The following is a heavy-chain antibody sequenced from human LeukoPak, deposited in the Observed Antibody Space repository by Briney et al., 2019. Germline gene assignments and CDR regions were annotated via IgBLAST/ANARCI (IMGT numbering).Heavy chain of an antibody. Sequence: SETLSLTCAVYGGSFSGYYWSWIRQPPGKGLEWIGEINHSGSTNYNPSLKSRVTISVDTSKNQFSLKLSSVTAADTAVYYCARVRAYYDSWSGQSEQDYWGQGTLVTVSS. CDR2: INHSGST. CDR3: ARVRAYYDSWSGQSEQDY. J-gene: IGHJ4*02. V-gene: IGHV4-34*01. CDR1: GGSFSGYY. D-gene: IGHD3-3*01.